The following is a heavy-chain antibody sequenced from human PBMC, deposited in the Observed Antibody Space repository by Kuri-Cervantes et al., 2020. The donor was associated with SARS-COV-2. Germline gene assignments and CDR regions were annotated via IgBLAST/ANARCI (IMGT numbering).Heavy chain of an antibody. CDR1: GYTFTSYG. Sequence: ASVKVSCKASGYTFTSYGISWVRQAPGQGLEWMGRISTYNGNTNYAQKLQGRVTMTTDTSTSTAYMEMRSPRLDDTAVYYCARDKDWGYGFDIWGQGTMVTVSS. CDR3: ARDKDWGYGFDI. CDR2: ISTYNGNT. V-gene: IGHV1-18*01. D-gene: IGHD7-27*01. J-gene: IGHJ3*02.